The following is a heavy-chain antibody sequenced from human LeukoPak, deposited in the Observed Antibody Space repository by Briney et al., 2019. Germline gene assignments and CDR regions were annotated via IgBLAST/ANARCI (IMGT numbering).Heavy chain of an antibody. V-gene: IGHV7-4-1*02. CDR1: GYSFTSYA. J-gene: IGHJ4*02. CDR2: INTNTGNP. CDR3: ARGETYYYASGTDY. D-gene: IGHD3-10*01. Sequence: GASVKDSCKASGYSFTSYAMNWVRQAPGQGLEWMGWINTNTGNPTYAQGFTGRFVFSLDTSVSTAYLQISSLEAEDTAVYYCARGETYYYASGTDYWGQGTLVTVSS.